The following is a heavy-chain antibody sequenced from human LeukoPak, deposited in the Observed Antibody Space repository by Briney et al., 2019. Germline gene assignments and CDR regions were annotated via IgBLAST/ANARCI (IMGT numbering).Heavy chain of an antibody. J-gene: IGHJ4*02. V-gene: IGHV1-69-2*01. D-gene: IGHD3-22*01. CDR1: GYTFTDYY. CDR3: ARGGYYDSSGSLDY. Sequence: ASVKVSCKVSGYTFTDYYMHWVQQAPGKGLEWMGLVDPEDGETIYAEKFQGRVTITADTSTDTAYMELSSLRSEDTAVYYCARGGYYDSSGSLDYWGQGTLVTVSS. CDR2: VDPEDGET.